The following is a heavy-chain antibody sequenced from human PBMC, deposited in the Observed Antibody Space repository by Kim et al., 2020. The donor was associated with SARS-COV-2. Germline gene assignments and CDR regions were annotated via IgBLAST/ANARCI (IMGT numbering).Heavy chain of an antibody. CDR2: INPYSGDT. D-gene: IGHD3-3*01. Sequence: ASVKVSCTASGYTFSGYLIHWVRQAPGQGLEWMGRINPYSGDTKYAQKFQGRVTMTRDTSVSAVFMELKSVTSDDTAFYYCAGGGYDVFIGDQDGFDFWGQGTKVIVSS. V-gene: IGHV1-2*06. CDR1: GYTFSGYL. CDR3: AGGGYDVFIGDQDGFDF. J-gene: IGHJ3*01.